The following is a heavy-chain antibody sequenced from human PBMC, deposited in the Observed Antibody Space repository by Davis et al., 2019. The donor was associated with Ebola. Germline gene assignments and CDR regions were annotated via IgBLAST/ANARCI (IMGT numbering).Heavy chain of an antibody. D-gene: IGHD7-27*01. CDR2: INHSGST. Sequence: SETLSLTYAVYGGSFSGYYWSWIRQPPGKGLEWIGEINHSGSTNYNPSLKSRVTISVDTSKNQFSLKLSSVTAADTAVYYCARARSGYYYYGMDVWGQGTTVTVSS. CDR3: ARARSGYYYYGMDV. J-gene: IGHJ6*02. V-gene: IGHV4-34*01. CDR1: GGSFSGYY.